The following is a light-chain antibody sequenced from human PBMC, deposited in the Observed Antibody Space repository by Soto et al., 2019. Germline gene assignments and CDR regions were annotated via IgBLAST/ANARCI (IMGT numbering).Light chain of an antibody. CDR2: GTS. Sequence: EIVLTQSPGTLSLSPGERATLSCRASQSLTSNYLAWYQQKPGQAPRLLISGTSNRATGIPDRFSGSGSGTDSTLTINRLEPDDFAVYYCQQYGDSVFTFGPGTKVDIK. CDR3: QQYGDSVFT. CDR1: QSLTSNY. J-gene: IGKJ3*01. V-gene: IGKV3-20*01.